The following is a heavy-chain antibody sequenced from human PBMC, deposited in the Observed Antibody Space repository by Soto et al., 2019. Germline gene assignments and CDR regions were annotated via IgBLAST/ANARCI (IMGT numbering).Heavy chain of an antibody. D-gene: IGHD2-15*01. CDR1: GYSFTSYW. J-gene: IGHJ6*02. CDR3: GRHIEGYGMDV. CDR2: IHPCDSDT. Sequence: GESLKISCKGSGYSFTSYWIGWVRQMPGKGLDWMGIIHPCDSDTRYSPSFQGQVTMSAXXXIXXXYXQXXXLXASDTAMYYCGRHIEGYGMDVWGQGTTVTVSS. V-gene: IGHV5-51*01.